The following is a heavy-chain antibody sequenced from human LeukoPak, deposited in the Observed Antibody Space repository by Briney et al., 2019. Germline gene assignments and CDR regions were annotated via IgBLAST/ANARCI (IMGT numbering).Heavy chain of an antibody. Sequence: GGSLRLSCAASGFTFSNFWVTWVRQAPGKGLEWVAHIKQDGSEKYYVDSVKGRFTISRDNAKNSLYLQMNSLRAEDTAVYYCARWRGGNYWVDYFDYWGQGTLVTVSS. CDR2: IKQDGSEK. J-gene: IGHJ4*02. CDR1: GFTFSNFW. D-gene: IGHD4-23*01. V-gene: IGHV3-7*03. CDR3: ARWRGGNYWVDYFDY.